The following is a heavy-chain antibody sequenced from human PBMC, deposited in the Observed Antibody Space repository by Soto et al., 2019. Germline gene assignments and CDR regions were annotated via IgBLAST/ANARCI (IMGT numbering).Heavy chain of an antibody. CDR3: ARGRDYDLWSAYPGDFDY. Sequence: SETLSLTCAIYGGSFSGYYWTWIRQPPGKGLEWIGEINHSGSTNYIPSLKSRVSISVDMSKNQFSLKLTSVTAADTAVYYCARGRDYDLWSAYPGDFDYWGQGSLVTVSS. CDR1: GGSFSGYY. V-gene: IGHV4-34*01. CDR2: INHSGST. D-gene: IGHD3-3*01. J-gene: IGHJ4*02.